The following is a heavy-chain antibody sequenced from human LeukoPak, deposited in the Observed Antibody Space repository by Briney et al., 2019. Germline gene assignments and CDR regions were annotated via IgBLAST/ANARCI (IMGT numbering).Heavy chain of an antibody. CDR3: AREVAATGRYYEY. V-gene: IGHV3-30*03. D-gene: IGHD5-12*01. J-gene: IGHJ4*02. Sequence: GRSLRLSCAASGFTFSNYGMHWVRQAPGKGLEWVAVISYDGSNKYYTDSVKGRFTISRDNAKNTLFLHMSSLRAADTALYYCAREVAATGRYYEYWGQGTLVTVSS. CDR1: GFTFSNYG. CDR2: ISYDGSNK.